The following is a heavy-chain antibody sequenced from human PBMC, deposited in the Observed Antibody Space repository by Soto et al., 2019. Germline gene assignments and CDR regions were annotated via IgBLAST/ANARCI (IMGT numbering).Heavy chain of an antibody. CDR3: AKDYYDSSGYYYSAFDI. CDR1: GFTFSSYA. D-gene: IGHD3-22*01. J-gene: IGHJ3*02. V-gene: IGHV3-23*01. CDR2: ISGSGGNT. Sequence: EVQLLESGGGLVQPGGSLRLSCAASGFTFSSYAMSWVRQAPGKGLEWVSAISGSGGNTYYADSVKGRFTISRDNSKNTLYLQMHSLRAEDTAVYYCAKDYYDSSGYYYSAFDIWGQGTMVTVSS.